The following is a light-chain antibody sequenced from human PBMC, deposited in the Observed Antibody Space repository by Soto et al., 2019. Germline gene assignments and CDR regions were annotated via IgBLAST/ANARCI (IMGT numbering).Light chain of an antibody. CDR3: QQYNDSPLT. CDR2: AAS. V-gene: IGKV3-20*01. J-gene: IGKJ3*01. CDR1: QTLSTNS. Sequence: ETVLTQSPATLSLSPGERATLSCRASQTLSTNSLAWYQQRPGQTPRLLIYAASTRDTDIPDRFNGSGSGTDFALTISRLEPEDFALYYCQQYNDSPLTFGPGTKVDIK.